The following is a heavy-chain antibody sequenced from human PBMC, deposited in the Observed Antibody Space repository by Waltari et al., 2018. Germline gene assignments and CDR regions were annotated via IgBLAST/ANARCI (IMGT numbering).Heavy chain of an antibody. CDR3: ARLSLGAARTLDY. D-gene: IGHD6-13*01. Sequence: EVQLVQSGAEVKKPGESLKISCKGSGYSFTSYWIGWVRQMPGKGLEWMGFIYPGNSDTGYGPSCQGQVTISADKSISTAYLQWSSLKASDTAMYYCARLSLGAARTLDYWGQGTLVTVSS. CDR2: IYPGNSDT. V-gene: IGHV5-51*01. J-gene: IGHJ4*02. CDR1: GYSFTSYW.